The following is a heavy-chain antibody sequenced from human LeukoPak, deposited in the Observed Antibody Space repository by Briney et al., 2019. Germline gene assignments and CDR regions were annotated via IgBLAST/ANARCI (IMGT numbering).Heavy chain of an antibody. V-gene: IGHV4-4*02. CDR1: GGSISSNKW. Sequence: PSETLSLTCAVSGGSISSNKWWNWVRQPPGKGLEWIGEINHSGSTNYNPSLKSRVTISVDTSKNQFSLKLSSVTAADTAVYYCVGQWGAFRHLNYWGQGILVTVSS. CDR2: INHSGST. J-gene: IGHJ4*02. D-gene: IGHD1-26*01. CDR3: VGQWGAFRHLNY.